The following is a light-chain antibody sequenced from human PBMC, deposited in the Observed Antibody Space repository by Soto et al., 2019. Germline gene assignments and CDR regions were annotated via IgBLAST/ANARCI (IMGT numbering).Light chain of an antibody. V-gene: IGLV2-14*03. Sequence: QSALTQPASVSGSPGQSITISCTGTSSDVGGYNYVSWYQQHPGKAPKLMIYDVINRPSGVSNRFSGSKSGNSASLTISGRQDEDEADYYCSSYTSSSTYVVFGGGTKVTVL. J-gene: IGLJ2*01. CDR1: SSDVGGYNY. CDR3: SSYTSSSTYVV. CDR2: DVI.